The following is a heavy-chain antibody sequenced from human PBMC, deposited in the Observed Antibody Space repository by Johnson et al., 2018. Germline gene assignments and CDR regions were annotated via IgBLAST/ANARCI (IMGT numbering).Heavy chain of an antibody. D-gene: IGHD3-22*01. V-gene: IGHV3-21*01. CDR1: GFTFSTYP. J-gene: IGHJ3*02. Sequence: VQLVESGGGLVQPGGSLRLSCVASGFTFSTYPMNWVRKATGKGLEWVSSISSRRRYIYYTDSVKGRFTISRDHARNSLYLQMNSRRAEDTAVYYVAREAYSYEISVPNCVHDALDIWGQWTMVVVSS. CDR3: AREAYSYEISVPNCVHDALDI. CDR2: ISSRRRYI.